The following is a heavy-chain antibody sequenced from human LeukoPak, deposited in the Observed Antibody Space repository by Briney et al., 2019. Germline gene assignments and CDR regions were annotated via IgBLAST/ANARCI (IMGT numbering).Heavy chain of an antibody. CDR3: ARDPSYGSGSYYNRFDY. D-gene: IGHD3-10*01. J-gene: IGHJ4*02. CDR1: GFTFSSYS. Sequence: PGGSLRLSCAASGFTFSSYSMNWVRQAPGKGLEWVSYISSSGSTIYYADSVKGRFTISRDNAKNSLYLQMNSLRAEDTAVYYCARDPSYGSGSYYNRFDYWGQGTLVTVSS. V-gene: IGHV3-48*04. CDR2: ISSSGSTI.